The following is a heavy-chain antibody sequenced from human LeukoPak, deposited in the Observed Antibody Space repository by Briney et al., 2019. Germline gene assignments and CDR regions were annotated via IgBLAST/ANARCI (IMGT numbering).Heavy chain of an antibody. Sequence: PGGSLRLSCAASGFTFSSYGMHWVRQAPGKGLEWVAVIWYDGSNKYYADSVKGRFTISRDNSKNTLYLQMNSLRAEGTAVYYCAREDSSGWYGFDYWGQGTLVTVSS. D-gene: IGHD6-19*01. CDR2: IWYDGSNK. V-gene: IGHV3-33*01. CDR3: AREDSSGWYGFDY. CDR1: GFTFSSYG. J-gene: IGHJ4*02.